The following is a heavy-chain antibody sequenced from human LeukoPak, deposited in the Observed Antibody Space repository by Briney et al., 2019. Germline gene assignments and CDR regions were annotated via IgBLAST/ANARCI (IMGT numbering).Heavy chain of an antibody. D-gene: IGHD6-19*01. V-gene: IGHV3-48*01. Sequence: HPGGFLRLSCATAGFTLSSYSMKWVREAPGKGLEWVSYISSGSTTIYYADSVKGRFTISRDNAKNSLYLQMNSLRAEDTAVYYCARDVEQWLVRVYYFDYWGQGTLVTVSS. J-gene: IGHJ4*02. CDR3: ARDVEQWLVRVYYFDY. CDR1: GFTLSSYS. CDR2: ISSGSTTI.